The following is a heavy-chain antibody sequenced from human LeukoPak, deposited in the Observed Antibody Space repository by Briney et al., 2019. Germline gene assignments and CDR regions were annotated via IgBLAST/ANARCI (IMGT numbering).Heavy chain of an antibody. V-gene: IGHV3-21*01. D-gene: IGHD2-21*02. J-gene: IGHJ4*02. Sequence: GGSLRLSCAASGFTFSSYSMNWVRQAPGKGLEWVSSISSSSSYIYYADSVKGRFTISRDNAKNSLYLQMNSLRAEDTAVYYCASQPCGGDCYSPGYWGQGTLVTVSS. CDR3: ASQPCGGDCYSPGY. CDR1: GFTFSSYS. CDR2: ISSSSSYI.